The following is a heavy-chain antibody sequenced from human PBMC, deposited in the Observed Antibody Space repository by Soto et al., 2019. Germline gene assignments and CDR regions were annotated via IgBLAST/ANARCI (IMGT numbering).Heavy chain of an antibody. CDR2: IYYSGSA. V-gene: IGHV4-59*01. CDR1: GGSISSYY. CDR3: ARARSVVGIRTRAFDI. J-gene: IGHJ3*02. D-gene: IGHD5-18*01. Sequence: QVQLQESGPGLVKPSETLSLTCTVSGGSISSYYWSWIRQPPGKGLEWVGYIYYSGSANYNPSLKSRVTISVDTSKNQFSLKRSSVTAADTAVYYCARARSVVGIRTRAFDIWGQGTMVTVSS.